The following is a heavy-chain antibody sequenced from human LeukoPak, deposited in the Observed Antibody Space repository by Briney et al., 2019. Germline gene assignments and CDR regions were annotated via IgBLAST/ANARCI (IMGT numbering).Heavy chain of an antibody. CDR1: GGTFSSYA. CDR3: ARDPYYYDSSGYYGPYYYYGMDV. J-gene: IGHJ6*02. D-gene: IGHD3-22*01. CDR2: IIPIFGTA. V-gene: IGHV1-69*13. Sequence: SVKVSCKASGGTFSSYAISWVRQAPGQGLEWMGGIIPIFGTANYAQKFQGRVTITADESTSTAYMELSSLRSEDTAVYYCARDPYYYDSSGYYGPYYYYGMDVWGQGTTVTVS.